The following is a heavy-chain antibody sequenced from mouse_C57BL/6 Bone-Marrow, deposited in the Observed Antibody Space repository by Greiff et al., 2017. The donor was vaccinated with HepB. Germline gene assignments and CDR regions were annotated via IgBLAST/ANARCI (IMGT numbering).Heavy chain of an antibody. V-gene: IGHV1-69*01. J-gene: IGHJ4*01. Sequence: QVQLQQPGAELVMPGASVKLSCKASGYIFTSYWMHWVKQRPGQGLEWIGEIDPSDSYTNYNQKFKGKSTLTVDKSSSTAYMQLSSLTSEDSAVYYCARGPYYYGSSFYYAMDYWGQGTSVTVSS. D-gene: IGHD1-1*01. CDR2: IDPSDSYT. CDR1: GYIFTSYW. CDR3: ARGPYYYGSSFYYAMDY.